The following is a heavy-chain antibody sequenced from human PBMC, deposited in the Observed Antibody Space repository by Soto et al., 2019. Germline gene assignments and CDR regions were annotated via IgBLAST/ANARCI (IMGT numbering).Heavy chain of an antibody. D-gene: IGHD2-15*01. Sequence: QVQLQESGPGLVRPSETLSLTCTVSAASISSYYWTWIRQSPGKGLEWIGHMYNSEDTKYNPSLKSRVTLSVDTSKNQFSLKLRSVTAADTAIYYCVRHATDRHGNAEDWYFDLWGRGTLVTFSS. CDR2: MYNSEDT. V-gene: IGHV4-59*08. CDR3: VRHATDRHGNAEDWYFDL. J-gene: IGHJ2*01. CDR1: AASISSYY.